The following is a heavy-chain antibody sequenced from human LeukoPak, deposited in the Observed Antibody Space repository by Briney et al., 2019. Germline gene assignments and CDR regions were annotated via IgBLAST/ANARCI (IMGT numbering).Heavy chain of an antibody. D-gene: IGHD3-22*01. CDR2: ITPNADRT. CDR1: GFTFGSYG. CDR3: AIMHGYYDGSGYWVQ. V-gene: IGHV3-23*01. Sequence: PGGSLRLSCAASGFTFGSYGMSWVRQAPGKGLEWVSFITPNADRTPYADSVEGRFTISRDNPRNTLYMQMNSLRDEDTAFYYCAIMHGYYDGSGYWVQWGQGTLVTVSS. J-gene: IGHJ1*01.